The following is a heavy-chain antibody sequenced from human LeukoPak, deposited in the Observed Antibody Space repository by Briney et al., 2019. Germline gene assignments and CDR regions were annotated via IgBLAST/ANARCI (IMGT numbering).Heavy chain of an antibody. D-gene: IGHD1-26*01. Sequence: GGSLRLSCAASGFTLSSYWMSWVRQAPGKGLEWVANIKQDGSEKYYVDSVKGRFTISRDNAKNSLYLQMNSLRAEDTAVYYCARERFTSYDYWGQGTLVTVSS. CDR1: GFTLSSYW. CDR2: IKQDGSEK. CDR3: ARERFTSYDY. J-gene: IGHJ4*02. V-gene: IGHV3-7*01.